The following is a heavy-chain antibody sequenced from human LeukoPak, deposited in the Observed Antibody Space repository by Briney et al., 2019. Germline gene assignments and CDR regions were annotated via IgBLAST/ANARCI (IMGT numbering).Heavy chain of an antibody. J-gene: IGHJ6*02. V-gene: IGHV1-69*04. CDR2: IIPILGMA. CDR1: GGTFSSYA. D-gene: IGHD5-12*01. CDR3: ARTGGYDPRVYGMDV. Sequence: ASVKVSCKASGGTFSSYAISWVRQAPGQGLEWMGRIIPILGMANYAQKFQGRVTITADKSTSTAYMELSSLRSEDTAVYYCARTGGYDPRVYGMDVWGQGTTVTVSS.